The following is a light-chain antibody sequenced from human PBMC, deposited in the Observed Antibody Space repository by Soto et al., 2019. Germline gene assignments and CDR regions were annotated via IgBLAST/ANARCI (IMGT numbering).Light chain of an antibody. Sequence: QSVLTQPASVSGSPGQSITISCTGTSRDIGNYSYVSWYQHHPGKAPKLMIYEVTSRPSGVSDRFSGSKSGMTASLTISGLQPEDEADYFCASYRSANTLVVFXTGTKVTVL. J-gene: IGLJ1*01. CDR3: ASYRSANTLVV. CDR1: SRDIGNYSY. V-gene: IGLV2-14*01. CDR2: EVT.